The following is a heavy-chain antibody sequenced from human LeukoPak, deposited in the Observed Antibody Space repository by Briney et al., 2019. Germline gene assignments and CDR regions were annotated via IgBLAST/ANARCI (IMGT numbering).Heavy chain of an antibody. CDR2: IYTSGST. CDR3: AREPHYYDSSGYYRFDY. V-gene: IGHV4-4*07. CDR1: GRSIRSYY. D-gene: IGHD3-22*01. J-gene: IGHJ4*02. Sequence: SETLSLTCTVSGRSIRSYYWSWIRQPAGKGLEWVGRIYTSGSTNYNPSLKSRVTMSVDTSKNQFSLKLSSVTAADTAVYYCAREPHYYDSSGYYRFDYWGQGTLVTVSS.